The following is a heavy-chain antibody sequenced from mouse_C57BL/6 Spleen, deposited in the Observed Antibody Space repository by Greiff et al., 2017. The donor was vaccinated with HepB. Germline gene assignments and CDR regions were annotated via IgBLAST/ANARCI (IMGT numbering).Heavy chain of an antibody. Sequence: VQLQESGAELVKPGASVKLSCKASGYTFTSYWMQWVKQRPGQGLEWIGEIDPSDSYTNYNQKFKGKATLTVDTSSSTAYMQLSSLTSEDSAVYYCARRDWDVGFAYWGQGTLVTVSA. CDR1: GYTFTSYW. J-gene: IGHJ3*01. D-gene: IGHD4-1*01. CDR2: IDPSDSYT. V-gene: IGHV1-50*01. CDR3: ARRDWDVGFAY.